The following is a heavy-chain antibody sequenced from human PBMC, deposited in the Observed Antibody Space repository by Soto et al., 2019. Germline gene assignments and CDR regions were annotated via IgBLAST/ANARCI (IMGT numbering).Heavy chain of an antibody. D-gene: IGHD3-22*01. J-gene: IGHJ3*02. Sequence: ASVKVSCKVSGYTLTELSMHWVRQAPGKGLEWMGGFDPEDGETIYAQKFQGRVTMTEDTSTDTAYMELSSLRSEDTAVYYCATGLHFYYYDSSGHGNAFDIWGQGTMVTV. CDR2: FDPEDGET. CDR1: GYTLTELS. CDR3: ATGLHFYYYDSSGHGNAFDI. V-gene: IGHV1-24*01.